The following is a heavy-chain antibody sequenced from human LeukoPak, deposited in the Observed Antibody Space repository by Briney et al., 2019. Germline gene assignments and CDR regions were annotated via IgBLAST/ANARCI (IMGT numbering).Heavy chain of an antibody. CDR3: ASARITIGFDY. CDR2: MNPNSGNT. J-gene: IGHJ4*02. Sequence: ASVKVSCKASGYTFTSYDINWVRQATGQGLEWMGWMNPNSGNTGYAQKFQGRVTITRNTSISTAYMELSRLRSDDTAVYYCASARITIGFDYWGQGTLVTVSS. CDR1: GYTFTSYD. D-gene: IGHD3-3*01. V-gene: IGHV1-8*03.